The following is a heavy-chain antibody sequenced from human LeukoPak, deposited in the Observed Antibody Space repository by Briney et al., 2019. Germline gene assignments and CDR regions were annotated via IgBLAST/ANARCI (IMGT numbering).Heavy chain of an antibody. Sequence: SETLSLTCAVYGASFSGYYWSWIRQPPGKGLEWIGEINQSGSTNYNPSLKSRVTISVDTSRNQFSLKLRSVTAADTAVYYCARISSSNWYNERGAFDVWGQGTMVTVSS. CDR3: ARISSSNWYNERGAFDV. V-gene: IGHV4-34*01. CDR1: GASFSGYY. CDR2: INQSGST. D-gene: IGHD6-13*01. J-gene: IGHJ3*01.